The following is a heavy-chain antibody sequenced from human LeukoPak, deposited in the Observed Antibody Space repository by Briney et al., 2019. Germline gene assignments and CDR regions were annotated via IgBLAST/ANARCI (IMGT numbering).Heavy chain of an antibody. CDR3: ASSLRSPHYDFWSGYRYWFDP. D-gene: IGHD3-3*01. Sequence: SETLSLTCAVSGGSISSYYWSWIRQPAGKGLERIGRIYTSGSTNYNPSLKSRVTMSVGTSKNQFSLKLSSVTAADTAVYYCASSLRSPHYDFWSGYRYWFDPWGQGTLVTVSS. J-gene: IGHJ5*02. V-gene: IGHV4-4*07. CDR1: GGSISSYY. CDR2: IYTSGST.